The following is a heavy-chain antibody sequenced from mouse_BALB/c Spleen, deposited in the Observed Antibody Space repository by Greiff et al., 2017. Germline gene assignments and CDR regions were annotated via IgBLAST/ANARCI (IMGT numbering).Heavy chain of an antibody. J-gene: IGHJ1*01. D-gene: IGHD1-1*01. CDR1: GYTFSSYW. Sequence: VQLVESGAELMKPGASVKISCKATGYTFSSYWIEWVKQRPGHGLEWIGEILPGSGSTNYNEKFKGKATFTADTSSNTAYMQLSSLTSEDSAVYYCARGDYYGSSRYWYFDVWGAGTTVTVSS. CDR2: ILPGSGST. CDR3: ARGDYYGSSRYWYFDV. V-gene: IGHV1-9*01.